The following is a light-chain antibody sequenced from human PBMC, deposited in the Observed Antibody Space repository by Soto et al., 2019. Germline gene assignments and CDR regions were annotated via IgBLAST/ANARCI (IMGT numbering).Light chain of an antibody. CDR2: ENN. J-gene: IGLJ3*02. CDR1: SSKIGNNY. V-gene: IGLV1-51*02. CDR3: ETWDSSLSAGV. Sequence: QSVLTQPPSVSAAPGQKVTISCSGSSSKIGNNYVSWYQQIPGTAPKLLIYENNKRPSGIPDRFSGSKSGTSATLGITGLQTGDEADYYCETWDSSLSAGVFGGGTKLTVL.